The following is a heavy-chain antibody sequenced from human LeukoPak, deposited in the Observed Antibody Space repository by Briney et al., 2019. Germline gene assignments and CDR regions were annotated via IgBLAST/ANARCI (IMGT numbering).Heavy chain of an antibody. Sequence: GRSLRLSCAASGFTFSSYGMHWVRQAPGKGLECVAVIWYDGSNKYYADSVKGRFTISRDNSKNTLYLQMNSLRAEDTAVYYCARCYDSSGYYPHFDYWGQGTLVTVSS. CDR3: ARCYDSSGYYPHFDY. D-gene: IGHD3-22*01. CDR2: IWYDGSNK. V-gene: IGHV3-33*01. J-gene: IGHJ4*02. CDR1: GFTFSSYG.